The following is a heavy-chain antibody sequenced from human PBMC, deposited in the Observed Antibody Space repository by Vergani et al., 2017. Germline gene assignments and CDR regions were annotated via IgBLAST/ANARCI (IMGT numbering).Heavy chain of an antibody. D-gene: IGHD2-2*01. CDR1: GYTFTGDY. CDR3: ARDGEDIVVVPAAMGGYNWFDP. J-gene: IGHJ5*02. V-gene: IGHV1-2*02. CDR2: VNPNSGGT. Sequence: QVQLVQSGAEVKKPGASVKVSCKASGYTFTGDYMHWVRQAPGQGLEWMGWVNPNSGGTNYAPKFQGRVTRNRDTSISTASMVLGRLRSDDTAVYYCARDGEDIVVVPAAMGGYNWFDPWGQGTLVTVSS.